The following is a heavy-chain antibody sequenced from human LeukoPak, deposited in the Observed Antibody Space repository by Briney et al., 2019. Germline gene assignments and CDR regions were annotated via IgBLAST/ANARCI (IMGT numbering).Heavy chain of an antibody. CDR3: ARDFRPLNWGSSYYFDY. CDR2: ISAYNGNT. J-gene: IGHJ4*02. Sequence: ASVKVSCKASGYTFTSYGISWVQQAPGQGLEWMGWISAYNGNTNYAQKLQGRVTMTTDTSTSTAYMELRSLRSDDTAVYYCARDFRPLNWGSSYYFDYWGQGTLVTVSS. CDR1: GYTFTSYG. V-gene: IGHV1-18*01. D-gene: IGHD7-27*01.